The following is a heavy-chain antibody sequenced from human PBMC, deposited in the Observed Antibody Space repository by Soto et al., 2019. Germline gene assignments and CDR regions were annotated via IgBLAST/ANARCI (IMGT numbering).Heavy chain of an antibody. J-gene: IGHJ6*04. CDR3: ARGKGMKEKDQYYALDV. Sequence: ASAKVSCKASGYNFCTYDLHCVRQALGQGLEWMGWINGGNGHTRYSQKFKERVTISRDTPSSTAYMELSDLRSEDTAVNYCARGKGMKEKDQYYALDVWGKGKTVNVSA. CDR2: INGGNGHT. V-gene: IGHV1-3*01. CDR1: GYNFCTYD. D-gene: IGHD1-20*01.